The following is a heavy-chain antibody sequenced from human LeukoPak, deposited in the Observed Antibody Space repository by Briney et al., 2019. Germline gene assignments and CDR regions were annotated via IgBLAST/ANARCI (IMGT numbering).Heavy chain of an antibody. V-gene: IGHV3-30*04. Sequence: GGSLRLSCAASGFTFSSYAMHWVRQAPGKGLEWVAVISYDGSNKYYADSVKGRFTISRDNSKNTPYLQMNSLRAEDTAVYYCARDRLGRIAAAGSTFDYWGQGTLVTVSS. J-gene: IGHJ4*02. D-gene: IGHD6-13*01. CDR3: ARDRLGRIAAAGSTFDY. CDR2: ISYDGSNK. CDR1: GFTFSSYA.